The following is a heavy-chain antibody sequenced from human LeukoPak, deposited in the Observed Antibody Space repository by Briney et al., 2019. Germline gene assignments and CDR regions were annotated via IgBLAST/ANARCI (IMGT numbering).Heavy chain of an antibody. CDR1: GGSISSGGYY. V-gene: IGHV4-61*08. CDR2: IYYSGST. J-gene: IGHJ4*02. Sequence: PSETLSLTCTVSGGSISSGGYYWSWIRQHPGKGLEWIGYIYYSGSTNYNPSLKSRVTISVATSKNQFSLKLSSVTAADTAVYYCARIGVRGEFDYWGQGTLVTVSS. CDR3: ARIGVRGEFDY. D-gene: IGHD3-10*01.